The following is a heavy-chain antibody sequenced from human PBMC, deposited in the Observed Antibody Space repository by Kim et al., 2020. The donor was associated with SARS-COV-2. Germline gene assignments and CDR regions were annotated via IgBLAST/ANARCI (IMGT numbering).Heavy chain of an antibody. CDR2: ISNDGNKK. CDR1: GLTFSNYA. V-gene: IGHV3-30*03. J-gene: IGHJ5*02. Sequence: GGSLRLSCAASGLTFSNYAMHWVRQAPGKGLEWVAVISNDGNKKNYVDSLKGRFTISRDNSKNTLYLQMNSLRAEDTAVYYCALSSVTTLGFAPWGQGTLVTVSS. D-gene: IGHD4-17*01. CDR3: ALSSVTTLGFAP.